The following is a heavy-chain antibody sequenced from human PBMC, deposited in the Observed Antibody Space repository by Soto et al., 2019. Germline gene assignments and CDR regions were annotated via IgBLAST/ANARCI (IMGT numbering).Heavy chain of an antibody. Sequence: PSETLSLTCAVHGGSFRGYYWSWIRQPPGKGLEWIGEINHSGSTNYNPSLKSRVTISVDTSKNQFSLKLSSVTAADTAVYYCASLTGTTNWFDPWGQGTLVTVS. D-gene: IGHD1-7*01. CDR1: GGSFRGYY. V-gene: IGHV4-34*01. CDR2: INHSGST. J-gene: IGHJ5*02. CDR3: ASLTGTTNWFDP.